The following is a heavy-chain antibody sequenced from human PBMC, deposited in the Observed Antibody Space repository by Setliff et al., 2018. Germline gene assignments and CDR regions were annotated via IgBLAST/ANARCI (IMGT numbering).Heavy chain of an antibody. CDR3: VRQDILTGYYAFDY. CDR2: VFTATDDT. V-gene: IGHV1-2*06. J-gene: IGHJ4*02. D-gene: IGHD3-9*01. CDR1: GASITSYY. Sequence: TCSVSGASITSYYWVRQAPGQGLEWMGRVFTATDDTQFRTEFQGRVSVTRDTSMSTTYMELSGLRSDDTAVYYCVRQDILTGYYAFDYWGQGTLVTVSS.